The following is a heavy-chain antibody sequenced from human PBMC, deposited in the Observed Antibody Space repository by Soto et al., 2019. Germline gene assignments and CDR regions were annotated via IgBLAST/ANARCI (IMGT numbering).Heavy chain of an antibody. J-gene: IGHJ5*02. CDR3: ARDRTDSGYYTNWLDP. CDR1: GGTFGSDA. Sequence: SVGVSCKXSGGTFGSDAITWVRQAPGQGLEWVGRIIPIFGTTNYAQNLQGRVTISADKSTLTSYMELHSLTSDDTALYYCARDRTDSGYYTNWLDPWGQGTQGTVS. D-gene: IGHD3-22*01. V-gene: IGHV1-69*06. CDR2: IIPIFGTT.